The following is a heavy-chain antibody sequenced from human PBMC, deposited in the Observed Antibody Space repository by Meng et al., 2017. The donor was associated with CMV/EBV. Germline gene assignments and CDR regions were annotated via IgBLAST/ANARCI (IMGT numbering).Heavy chain of an antibody. J-gene: IGHJ6*02. CDR2: IYYSGST. Sequence: SETLSLTCTVSGGSISSCYWSWIRQPPGKGLEWIGYIYYSGSTNYNPSLKSRVTISVDTSKNQFSLKLSSVTAADTAVYYCARGGIAAAGTYYYGMDVWGQGTTVTVSS. V-gene: IGHV4-59*01. D-gene: IGHD6-13*01. CDR3: ARGGIAAAGTYYYGMDV. CDR1: GGSISSCY.